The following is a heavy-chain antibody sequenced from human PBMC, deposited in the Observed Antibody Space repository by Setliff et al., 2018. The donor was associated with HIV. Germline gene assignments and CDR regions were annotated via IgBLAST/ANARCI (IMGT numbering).Heavy chain of an antibody. CDR1: GGSIKSSSYY. Sequence: PSETLSLTCTVSGGSIKSSSYYWGWIRQPPGKGLEWIGSIYYSGNTYYNPSLKSRVTISEDRSRNQFSLRLSSMTAADTAIYYCARVPTSSWYVTTQRTKEYFHHWGQGTLVTVSS. CDR3: ARVPTSSWYVTTQRTKEYFHH. J-gene: IGHJ1*01. V-gene: IGHV4-39*07. CDR2: IYYSGNT. D-gene: IGHD6-13*01.